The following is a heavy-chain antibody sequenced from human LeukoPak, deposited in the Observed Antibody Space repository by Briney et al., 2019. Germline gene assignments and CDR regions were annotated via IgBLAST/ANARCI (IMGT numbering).Heavy chain of an antibody. CDR1: GFPVSTNF. CDR2: LYNDAFGSTT. V-gene: IGHV3-53*01. Sequence: PGGSLRLSCAGSGFPVSTNFMSWGRQAPGKGLEWGSTLYNDAFGSTTYYADSVTGRFTISRDNSQNTLFLQMSSLTAEDTAMYYCARELGGGGLHYFDYWGRGTLVTVSS. D-gene: IGHD3-16*01. CDR3: ARELGGGGLHYFDY. J-gene: IGHJ4*02.